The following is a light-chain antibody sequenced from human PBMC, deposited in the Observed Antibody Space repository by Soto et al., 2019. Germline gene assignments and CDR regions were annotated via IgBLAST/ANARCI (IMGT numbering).Light chain of an antibody. CDR2: DVS. J-gene: IGLJ2*01. CDR3: SSHTISTTLV. V-gene: IGLV2-14*01. Sequence: HSALTQPASVSGSPGQSITISCTGTSRDVGGYNYVSWFQQHPGKAPKLMIYDVSTRPSGVSNRFSGSKSGNTASLTISGLQAEDEADYYCSSHTISTTLVFGGGTKLTVL. CDR1: SRDVGGYNY.